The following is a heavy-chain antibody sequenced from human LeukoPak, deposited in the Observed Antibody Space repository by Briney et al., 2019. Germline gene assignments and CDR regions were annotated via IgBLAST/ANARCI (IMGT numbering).Heavy chain of an antibody. V-gene: IGHV3-23*01. D-gene: IGHD1-26*01. CDR3: AKAYFEWELHGFDI. CDR2: ISGSGCST. Sequence: PGGSLTLSCAASGFTFSSYAMSWVRQPPGKGLEWVSAISGSGCSTYYADSVKGRFTMSRENSKNTLYLQMNSLRAEETAVYYCAKAYFEWELHGFDIWGQGTMVTVSS. CDR1: GFTFSSYA. J-gene: IGHJ3*02.